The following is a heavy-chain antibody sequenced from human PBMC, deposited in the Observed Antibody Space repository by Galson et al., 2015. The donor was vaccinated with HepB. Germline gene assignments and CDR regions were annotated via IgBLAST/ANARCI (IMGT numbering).Heavy chain of an antibody. CDR1: GYTFTSYG. CDR2: ISAYNGNT. V-gene: IGHV1-18*01. D-gene: IGHD3-10*01. J-gene: IGHJ5*02. Sequence: SVKVSCKASGYTFTSYGISWVRQAPGQGLEWMGWISAYNGNTNYAQKLQGRVTMTTDTSTSTAYMELRSLRSDDTAVYYCARAHYYGSGENWFDPWGQGTLVTVSS. CDR3: ARAHYYGSGENWFDP.